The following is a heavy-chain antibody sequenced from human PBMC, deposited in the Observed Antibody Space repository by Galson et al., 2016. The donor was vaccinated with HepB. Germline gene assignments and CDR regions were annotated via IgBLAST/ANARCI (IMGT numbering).Heavy chain of an antibody. CDR3: ARDSGYNEHGGFDN. J-gene: IGHJ4*02. D-gene: IGHD5-12*01. CDR1: GFSVSTTY. CDR2: IFSGGTT. V-gene: IGHV3-66*01. Sequence: SLRLSCAASGFSVSTTYMAWVRQSPGKGLESVSAIFSGGTTFYADSPMGRFTISRDSSSNTLYLQMRSLRAEDTAVYYCARDSGYNEHGGFDNWGQGTLVTVS.